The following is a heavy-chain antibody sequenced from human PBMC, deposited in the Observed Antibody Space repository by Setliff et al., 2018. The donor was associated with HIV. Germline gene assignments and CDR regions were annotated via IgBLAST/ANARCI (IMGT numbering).Heavy chain of an antibody. V-gene: IGHV4-4*08. CDR1: GGSMSSYF. J-gene: IGHJ4*02. CDR2: IYNSGGT. CDR3: SLPYFDY. Sequence: PSETLSLTCTVSGGSMSSYFWSWIRQSPGKGLEWIGYIYNSGGTNYNPSLKSRVTISVDTSKNQFSLNLNSVTAADTAVYYCSLPYFDYWGQGTLVTVSS.